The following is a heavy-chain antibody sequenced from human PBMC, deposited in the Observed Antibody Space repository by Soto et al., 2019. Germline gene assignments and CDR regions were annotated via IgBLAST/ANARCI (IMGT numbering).Heavy chain of an antibody. CDR2: IYHGGST. J-gene: IGHJ4*02. Sequence: SETLSLTCAVSGGSISSSNWWSWVRQPPGKGLEWIGEIYHGGSTNYNPSLKSRVTISVDKSKNQFSLKLSSVTAADTAVYYCARSRGYYDSSGYSYYWGQGTLVTV. CDR3: ARSRGYYDSSGYSYY. CDR1: GGSISSSNW. V-gene: IGHV4-4*02. D-gene: IGHD3-22*01.